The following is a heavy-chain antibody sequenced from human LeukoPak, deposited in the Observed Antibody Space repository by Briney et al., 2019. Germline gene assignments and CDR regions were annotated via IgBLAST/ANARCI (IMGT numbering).Heavy chain of an antibody. D-gene: IGHD3-22*01. CDR2: IYHSGST. V-gene: IGHV4-30-2*01. CDR1: GGSISSGGYS. CDR3: ARGRYDSSGYYGMDV. Sequence: PSETLSLTCAVSGGSISSGGYSWSWIRQPPGEGLEWIGYIYHSGSTYYNPSLKSRVTISADRSKNQFSLKLSSVTAADTAVYYCARGRYDSSGYYGMDVWGQGTTVTVSS. J-gene: IGHJ6*02.